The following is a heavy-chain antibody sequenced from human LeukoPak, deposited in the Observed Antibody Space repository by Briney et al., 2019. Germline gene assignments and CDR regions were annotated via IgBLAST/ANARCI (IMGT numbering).Heavy chain of an antibody. CDR3: AKGEIAAAVPFDY. V-gene: IGHV3-21*01. J-gene: IGHJ4*02. D-gene: IGHD6-13*01. CDR2: ISSSSSYI. CDR1: GFTFSSYS. Sequence: PGGSLRLSCEASGFTFSSYSMNWVRQAPGKGLEWVSSISSSSSYIYYADSLKGRFTISRDNAKNSLYLQMNSLRAEDTAVYYCAKGEIAAAVPFDYWGQGTLVTVSS.